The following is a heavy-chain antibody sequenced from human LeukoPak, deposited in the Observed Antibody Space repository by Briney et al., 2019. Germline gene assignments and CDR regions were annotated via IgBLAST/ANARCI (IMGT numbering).Heavy chain of an antibody. CDR2: ISSNSSYI. D-gene: IGHD3-16*02. CDR1: GFPFSRYS. J-gene: IGHJ4*02. Sequence: GGSLRLSCAASGFPFSRYSMNWVRQAPGKGLEWVSSISSNSSYIYYADSVKGRFTISRDNAKNSLYLQMNSLRAEDTAVYYCARGYLIAPFDYWGQGTLVTVSS. V-gene: IGHV3-21*01. CDR3: ARGYLIAPFDY.